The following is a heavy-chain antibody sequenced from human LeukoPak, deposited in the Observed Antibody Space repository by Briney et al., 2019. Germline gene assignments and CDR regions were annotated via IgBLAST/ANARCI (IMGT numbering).Heavy chain of an antibody. CDR1: GDSISSSKW. CDR3: ATYYNSPFDP. J-gene: IGHJ5*02. CDR2: IHHSGST. D-gene: IGHD3-3*01. Sequence: PSETLSLTCAVSGDSISSSKWWTWVRQPPGKGLEWIGEIHHSGSTNYNPSLKSRVTLSVDKSKNQFSLKLNSVTAADAAIYYCATYYNSPFDPWGQGTLVTVSS. V-gene: IGHV4-4*02.